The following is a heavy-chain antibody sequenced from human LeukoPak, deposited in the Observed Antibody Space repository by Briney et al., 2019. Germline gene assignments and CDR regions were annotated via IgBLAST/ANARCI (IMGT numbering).Heavy chain of an antibody. Sequence: GGSLRLSCAASGFTFSNYEMNWVRQAPGKGLEWVSYISGSGSTIYYADSVKGRFTISRDNAKDSLYLQMNSLRAEDTAVYYCARVRSGYSHENYFDYWGQATLVTVSS. CDR2: ISGSGSTI. D-gene: IGHD5-18*01. CDR1: GFTFSNYE. J-gene: IGHJ4*02. V-gene: IGHV3-48*03. CDR3: ARVRSGYSHENYFDY.